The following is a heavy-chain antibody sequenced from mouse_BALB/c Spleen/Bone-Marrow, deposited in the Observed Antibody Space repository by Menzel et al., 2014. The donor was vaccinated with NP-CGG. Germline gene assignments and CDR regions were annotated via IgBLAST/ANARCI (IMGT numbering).Heavy chain of an antibody. CDR1: GYTFTSYY. Sequence: VQLQQSGPELVKPGASVRISCKASGYTFTSYYIHWVKQRPGQGLEWIGWIYPGNVNTKYNEKFKGKATLTADKSSSTAYMQLSSLTSEDSAVYFCARWGYYGDYAMDYWGQGTSVTVSS. CDR3: ARWGYYGDYAMDY. D-gene: IGHD1-1*01. J-gene: IGHJ4*01. CDR2: IYPGNVNT. V-gene: IGHV1S56*01.